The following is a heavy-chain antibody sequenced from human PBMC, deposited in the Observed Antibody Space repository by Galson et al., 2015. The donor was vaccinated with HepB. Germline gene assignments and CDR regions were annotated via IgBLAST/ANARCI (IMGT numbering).Heavy chain of an antibody. V-gene: IGHV3-7*01. Sequence: SLRLSCAASGFTFGSYWIHWVRQAPGKGLEWVGNINLDGSANFYVDSVKGRFTISRDSAKNSVYLQMSSLRAEDTAVYYCGVKDSGYWGQGTLVTVSS. J-gene: IGHJ4*02. CDR2: INLDGSAN. D-gene: IGHD3-10*01. CDR1: GFTFGSYW. CDR3: GVKDSGY.